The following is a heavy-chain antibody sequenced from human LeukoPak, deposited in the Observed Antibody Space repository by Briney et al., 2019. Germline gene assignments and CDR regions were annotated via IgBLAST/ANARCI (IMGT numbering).Heavy chain of an antibody. J-gene: IGHJ5*02. CDR2: IYWNDDK. CDR3: AHFDTKVTTGWFDP. V-gene: IGHV2-5*01. Sequence: SGPTLVNPTQTPTLTCTFSGFSLSTSGVGVTWIRQPPGQALEWLALIYWNDDKRYSPSLKSRLTITKDTSKNQVVLTMTNMDPVDTATYYCAHFDTKVTTGWFDPWGQGTLVTVSS. D-gene: IGHD4-17*01. CDR1: GFSLSTSGVG.